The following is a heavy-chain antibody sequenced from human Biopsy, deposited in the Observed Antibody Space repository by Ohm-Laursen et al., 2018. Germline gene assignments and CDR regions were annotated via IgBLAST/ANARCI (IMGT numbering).Heavy chain of an antibody. CDR2: THDTGTT. Sequence: GTLSLTWAASGDSISFPYWGWFRQPPGKGLEYIGSTHDTGTTDYSPSLKTRVSLSVDTSTKVFSLILSSVTAADTAVYYCAAGATWLVHYWGQGTLVIVSS. CDR3: AAGATWLVHY. J-gene: IGHJ4*02. CDR1: GDSISFPY. D-gene: IGHD6-19*01. V-gene: IGHV4-59*11.